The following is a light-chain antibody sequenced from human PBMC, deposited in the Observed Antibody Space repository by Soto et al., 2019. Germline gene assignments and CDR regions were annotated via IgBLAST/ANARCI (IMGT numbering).Light chain of an antibody. V-gene: IGKV3-20*01. CDR3: QQYGSSPLFS. J-gene: IGKJ3*01. Sequence: EIVLTQSPGTLSLSPGERATLSCRASQSVSSSYLAWYQQKPAQAPRLLIYGASSRATGIPDRFSGSGSGTDFTLTISRLEPDDFGVYYCQQYGSSPLFSFGPGTKVDIK. CDR2: GAS. CDR1: QSVSSSY.